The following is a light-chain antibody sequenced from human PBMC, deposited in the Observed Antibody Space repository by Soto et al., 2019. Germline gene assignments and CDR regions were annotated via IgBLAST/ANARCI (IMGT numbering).Light chain of an antibody. CDR1: NLGDKY. V-gene: IGLV3-1*01. Sequence: SYELTKPPSVSVSPGQTASITCSGANLGDKYACWYQQKPGQSSVLVIYQDTKRPSGITERFSGSNSGNTATLTISGTQAMDEADYYCQAWDSTWGVFGGGTKLTVL. CDR3: QAWDSTWGV. J-gene: IGLJ3*02. CDR2: QDT.